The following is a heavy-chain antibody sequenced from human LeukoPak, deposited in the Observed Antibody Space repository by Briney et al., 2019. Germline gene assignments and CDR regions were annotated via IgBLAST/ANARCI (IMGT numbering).Heavy chain of an antibody. J-gene: IGHJ4*02. CDR1: GGSFSGYY. D-gene: IGHD2-15*01. Sequence: PSETLSLTCAVYGGSFSGYYWSWIRQPPGKGLEWIGEINHSGSTNYNPSLKSRVTISVDTSKNQFSLKLSSVTAADTAVYYCARERREQLLPPYTRSLTYFDYWGQGTLVTVSS. CDR3: ARERREQLLPPYTRSLTYFDY. CDR2: INHSGST. V-gene: IGHV4-34*01.